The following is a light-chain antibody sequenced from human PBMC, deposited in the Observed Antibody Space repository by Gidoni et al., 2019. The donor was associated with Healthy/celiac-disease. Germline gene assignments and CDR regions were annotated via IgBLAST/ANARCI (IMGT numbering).Light chain of an antibody. Sequence: SYELTQPPSVYVSPGQTASITCSGDKLGDKYACWYQQKPGQSPVLVIYQDSKRPSGIPERFSGSNSGNTATLTISGTQAMDEADYYCQAWDSSTAPVFGGGTKLTVL. V-gene: IGLV3-1*01. J-gene: IGLJ2*01. CDR3: QAWDSSTAPV. CDR1: KLGDKY. CDR2: QDS.